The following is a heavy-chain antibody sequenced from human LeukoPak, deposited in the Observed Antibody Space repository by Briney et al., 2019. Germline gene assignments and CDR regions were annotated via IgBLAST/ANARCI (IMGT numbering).Heavy chain of an antibody. CDR3: ARDRHIVVVTATPLGY. CDR2: ISSSGSTI. V-gene: IGHV3-11*01. Sequence: PGGSLRLSCAASGFTFSDYYMSWIRQAPGKGLEWVSYISSSGSTIYYADSVKGRFTISRDNAKNSLYLQMNSLRAEDTAVYYCARDRHIVVVTATPLGYWGQGTLVTVSS. J-gene: IGHJ4*02. D-gene: IGHD2-21*02. CDR1: GFTFSDYY.